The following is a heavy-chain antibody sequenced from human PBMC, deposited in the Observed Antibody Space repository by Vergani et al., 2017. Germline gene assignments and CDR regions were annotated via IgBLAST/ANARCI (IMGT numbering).Heavy chain of an antibody. CDR3: ARGSAEDWELSILGFYYFDY. Sequence: QVQLQESGPGLVKPSQTLSLTCTVSGGSISSGGYYWGWIRQPPGKGLEWIGSIYYSGSTYYNPSLKSRVTISVDTSKNQFSLKLSSVTAADTAVYYCARGSAEDWELSILGFYYFDYWGQGTLVTVSS. V-gene: IGHV4-39*01. CDR2: IYYSGST. CDR1: GGSISSGGYY. J-gene: IGHJ4*02. D-gene: IGHD1-26*01.